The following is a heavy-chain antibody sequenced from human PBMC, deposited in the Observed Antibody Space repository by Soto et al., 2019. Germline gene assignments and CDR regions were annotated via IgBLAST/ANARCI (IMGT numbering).Heavy chain of an antibody. CDR2: ISSDETIV. D-gene: IGHD1-26*01. J-gene: IGHJ4*02. Sequence: EVQVVASGGGLVQPGGSLRLSCAGFGYTFRGYGMIWVRQAPGKGLECVSYISSDETIVNYADSVKGRFTISRDSAKNLLLLQMTILSYGETDYYYCVRCGGVGTTCGYDWGQEAQVTVSS. CDR3: VRCGGVGTTCGYD. CDR1: GYTFRGYG. V-gene: IGHV3-48*02.